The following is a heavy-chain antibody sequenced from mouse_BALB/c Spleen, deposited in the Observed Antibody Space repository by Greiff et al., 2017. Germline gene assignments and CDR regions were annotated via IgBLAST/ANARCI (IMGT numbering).Heavy chain of an antibody. CDR3: ARYYGGNAMDY. V-gene: IGHV1-14*01. D-gene: IGHD1-1*01. CDR2: INPYNDGT. Sequence: EVQLQQSGPELVKPGASVKMSCKASGYTFTSYVMHWVKQKPGQGLEWIRYINPYNDGTKYNEKFKGKATLTSDKSSSTAYMELSSLTSEDSAVYYCARYYGGNAMDYWGQGTSVTVSS. CDR1: GYTFTSYV. J-gene: IGHJ4*01.